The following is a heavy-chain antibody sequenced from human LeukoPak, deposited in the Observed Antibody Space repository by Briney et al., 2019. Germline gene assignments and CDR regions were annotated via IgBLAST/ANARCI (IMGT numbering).Heavy chain of an antibody. D-gene: IGHD6-25*01. CDR2: ISLSSSFI. V-gene: IGHV3-21*01. Sequence: PGGPLRLPCAASGFTFSSYAMSWVRQAPGRGLEWVSSISLSSSFIYYADSLKGRFTISRDNAKSSLYLQMNSLRAEDTAVYYCAREGAAAGLDYWGQGTLVTISS. CDR1: GFTFSSYA. J-gene: IGHJ4*02. CDR3: AREGAAAGLDY.